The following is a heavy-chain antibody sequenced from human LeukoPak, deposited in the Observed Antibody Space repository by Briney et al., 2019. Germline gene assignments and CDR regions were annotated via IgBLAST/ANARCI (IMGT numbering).Heavy chain of an antibody. CDR2: IYYSGTN. Sequence: SETLSLTCTVSGGSINSRTYYWGWIRQPPGKGLEWIGTIYYSGTNYYNPSLKSRVTISLDTSKNQFSLKLSSVTAADTAIYYCARDFSSSSTVYYYYYMDVWGKGTTVIVS. J-gene: IGHJ6*03. CDR1: GGSINSRTYY. CDR3: ARDFSSSSTVYYYYYMDV. V-gene: IGHV4-39*07. D-gene: IGHD6-6*01.